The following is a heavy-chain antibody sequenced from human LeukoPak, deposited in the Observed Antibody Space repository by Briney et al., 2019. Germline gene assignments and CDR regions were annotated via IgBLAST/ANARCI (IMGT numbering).Heavy chain of an antibody. V-gene: IGHV1-69*05. J-gene: IGHJ6*03. CDR3: ASVYDFWSGYYMDV. CDR2: IIPIFGTA. CDR1: GGTFSSYA. D-gene: IGHD3-3*01. Sequence: ASVKVSCKASGGTFSSYAISWVRQAPGQGLEWMGGIIPIFGTANYAQKFQGRVTITTDESMSTAYMELSSLRSEDTAVYYCASVYDFWSGYYMDVWGKGTTVTVSS.